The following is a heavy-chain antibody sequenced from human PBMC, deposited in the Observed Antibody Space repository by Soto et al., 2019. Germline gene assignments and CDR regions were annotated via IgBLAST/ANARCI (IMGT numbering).Heavy chain of an antibody. CDR2: IYSGGST. V-gene: IGHV3-53*04. CDR1: GFTVSSNY. CDR3: ARVYYDSSGYIGYFDY. D-gene: IGHD3-22*01. J-gene: IGHJ4*02. Sequence: GGSLRLSCAASGFTVSSNYMSWVRQAPGKGLEWVSVIYSGGSTYYADSVKGRFTISRHNSKNTLYLQMNSLRAEDTAVYYCARVYYDSSGYIGYFDYWGQGTLVTVSS.